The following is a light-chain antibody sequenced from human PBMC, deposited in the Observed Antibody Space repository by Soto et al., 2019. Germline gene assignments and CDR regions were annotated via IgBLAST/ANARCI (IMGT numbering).Light chain of an antibody. CDR2: KAS. J-gene: IGKJ1*01. CDR1: QSISAW. Sequence: DIQMTQSPSTLSASVGDSVSINCRASQSISAWLAWYQQKPGKAPRLLIYKASTLEIGVPSRFSGSGSGTGFTLTISSLQPDDVAIYYCQQYNDYSWTFGQGTKVDLK. V-gene: IGKV1-5*03. CDR3: QQYNDYSWT.